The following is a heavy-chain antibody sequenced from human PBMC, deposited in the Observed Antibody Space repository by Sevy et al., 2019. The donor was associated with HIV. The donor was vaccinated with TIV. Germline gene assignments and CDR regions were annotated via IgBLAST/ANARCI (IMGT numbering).Heavy chain of an antibody. CDR1: GFTFDDYA. D-gene: IGHD3-16*02. CDR3: AKAHSFGGVIANYFDY. J-gene: IGHJ4*02. Sequence: GGSLRLSCAASGFTFDDYAMHWVRQAPGKGLEWVSGCSWNSGSIGYADSVKGRFTISRDNAKNSLYLQMNSLRAEDTALYYCAKAHSFGGVIANYFDYWGQGTLVTVSS. CDR2: CSWNSGSI. V-gene: IGHV3-9*01.